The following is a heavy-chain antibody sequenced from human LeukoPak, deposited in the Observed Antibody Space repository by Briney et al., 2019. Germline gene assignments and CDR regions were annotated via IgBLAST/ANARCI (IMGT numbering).Heavy chain of an antibody. Sequence: PGGSLRLFYAAAGFTFSTYCTGWVRQAPGKWREWVSAISGSGGGTYFADSVKGRFTISRDNSKNTLFLQMDSLRADDTAVYYCAKHSSSWHYFDYWGQGTLVTVSS. CDR1: GFTFSTYC. D-gene: IGHD6-13*01. V-gene: IGHV3-23*01. CDR3: AKHSSSWHYFDY. J-gene: IGHJ4*02. CDR2: ISGSGGGT.